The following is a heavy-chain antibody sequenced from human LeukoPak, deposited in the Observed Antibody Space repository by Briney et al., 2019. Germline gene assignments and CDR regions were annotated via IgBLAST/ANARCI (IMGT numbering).Heavy chain of an antibody. D-gene: IGHD1-14*01. J-gene: IGHJ3*02. Sequence: PGGSLRLSCAASGFPLSSYNMNWVRQAPGKGLEWVSSISSSSGYIYYADSVKGRFTISRDNAKNSLYLQMNSLRAEDTAVYYCARLIVRNPNDAFDIWGQGTMVTVSS. V-gene: IGHV3-21*01. CDR2: ISSSSGYI. CDR1: GFPLSSYN. CDR3: ARLIVRNPNDAFDI.